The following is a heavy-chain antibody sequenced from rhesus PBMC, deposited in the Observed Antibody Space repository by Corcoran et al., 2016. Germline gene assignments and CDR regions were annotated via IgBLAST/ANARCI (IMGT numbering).Heavy chain of an antibody. CDR3: ARVRNYYGSGYYFDY. V-gene: IGHV2-95*01. Sequence: QVTLKESGPALVKPTQTLTPTCTFPGFSISTTGTGVGWIRPPPGKALEWLPSIYWNDSKNTRKSLKSRLTISKDTTKNQVVLTMTNMDPVDTTTYYCARVRNYYGSGYYFDYWGQGVLVTVSS. CDR2: IYWNDSK. CDR1: GFSISTTGTG. J-gene: IGHJ4*01. D-gene: IGHD3-28*01.